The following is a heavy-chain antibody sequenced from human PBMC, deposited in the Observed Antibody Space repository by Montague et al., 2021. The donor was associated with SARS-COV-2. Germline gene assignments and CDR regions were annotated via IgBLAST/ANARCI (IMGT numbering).Heavy chain of an antibody. CDR3: AGWGRDDAFDI. CDR2: IYTSGST. J-gene: IGHJ3*02. D-gene: IGHD3-16*01. V-gene: IGHV4-4*07. CDR1: GGSISSYY. Sequence: SETLSLTCTVSGGSISSYYWSWIRQPAGKGLEWIGRIYTSGSTNYNPSLKSRVTISVDTSKNQLSLKLSSVTAADTAVYYCAGWGRDDAFDIWGQGTMVTVSS.